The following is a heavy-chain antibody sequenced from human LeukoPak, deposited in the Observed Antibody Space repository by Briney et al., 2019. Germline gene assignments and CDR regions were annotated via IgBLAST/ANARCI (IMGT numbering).Heavy chain of an antibody. Sequence: SVKGSCKASGFTFTSSAMQWVRQARGQRLEWIGWIVVGSGNTNYAQKFQERVTITRDMSTSTAYMELSSLRSEDTAVYYCAAGWVCSGGSCYYYFDYWGQGTLVTVSS. J-gene: IGHJ4*02. CDR1: GFTFTSSA. CDR3: AAGWVCSGGSCYYYFDY. CDR2: IVVGSGNT. V-gene: IGHV1-58*02. D-gene: IGHD2-15*01.